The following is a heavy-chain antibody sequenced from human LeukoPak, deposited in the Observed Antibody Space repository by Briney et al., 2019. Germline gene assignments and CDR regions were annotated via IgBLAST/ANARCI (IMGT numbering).Heavy chain of an antibody. D-gene: IGHD1-14*01. CDR2: ISSSSSYI. V-gene: IGHV3-21*01. J-gene: IGHJ3*02. CDR1: GCTFSSYS. Sequence: GGSLRLSCAASGCTFSSYSMNWVRQAPGKGLEWVSSISSSSSYIYYADSVKGRFTISRDNAKNSLYLQMNSLRAEDTAVYYCARARGLPSGSHAFDIWGQGTMVTVSS. CDR3: ARARGLPSGSHAFDI.